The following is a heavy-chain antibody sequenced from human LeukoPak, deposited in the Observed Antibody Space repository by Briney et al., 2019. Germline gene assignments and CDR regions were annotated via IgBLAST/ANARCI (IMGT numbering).Heavy chain of an antibody. J-gene: IGHJ4*02. CDR1: GGSISGSSYY. Sequence: SETLSLTCTVSGGSISGSSYYSGWIRQPPGKGLEWIGSIYYSGSTYYNPSLKSRATISVDTSKNQFSLKLSSVTAADTAVYYCARPPKGSYGYYFDYWGQGTLVTVSS. CDR3: ARPPKGSYGYYFDY. D-gene: IGHD5-18*01. CDR2: IYYSGST. V-gene: IGHV4-39*01.